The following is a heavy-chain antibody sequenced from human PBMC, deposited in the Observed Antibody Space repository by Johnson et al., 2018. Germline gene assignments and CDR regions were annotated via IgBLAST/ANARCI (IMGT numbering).Heavy chain of an antibody. D-gene: IGHD5-12*01. V-gene: IGHV3-30*18. J-gene: IGHJ6*03. CDR3: AKDRIVATIAYYYMDV. CDR1: GFTFSSYG. CDR2: ISYEGSNK. Sequence: VQLVESGGGVVQPGRSLRLSCAASGFTFSSYGMHWVRQAPGTGLAWVAVISYEGSNKYYADSGKGRVTISRDNSKTTMYLQMNSLRAEDTAVYYCAKDRIVATIAYYYMDVWGKGTTVTVSS.